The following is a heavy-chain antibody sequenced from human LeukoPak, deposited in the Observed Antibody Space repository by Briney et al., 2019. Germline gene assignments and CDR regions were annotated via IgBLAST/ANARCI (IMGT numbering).Heavy chain of an antibody. Sequence: ASVKVSCKASGYTFTSYDINCVRQATGQGLEWMGWMNPNSGNTGYAQKFQGRVTMTRNTSISTAYMELSSLRSEDTAVYYCARRRRMRNWFDPWGQGALVTVSS. CDR2: MNPNSGNT. CDR1: GYTFTSYD. CDR3: ARRRRMRNWFDP. V-gene: IGHV1-8*01. J-gene: IGHJ5*02. D-gene: IGHD1-1*01.